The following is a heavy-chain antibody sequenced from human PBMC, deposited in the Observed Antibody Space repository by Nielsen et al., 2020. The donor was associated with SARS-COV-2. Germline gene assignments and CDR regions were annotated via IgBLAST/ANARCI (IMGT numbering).Heavy chain of an antibody. D-gene: IGHD6-19*01. J-gene: IGHJ6*02. CDR1: GGTFSSYA. CDR3: ARDRGSSGWYGAGASYYYYGMDV. CDR2: INPSGGST. V-gene: IGHV1-46*01. Sequence: ASVKVSCKASGGTFSSYAISWVRQAPGQGLEWMGIINPSGGSTSYAQKFQGRVTMTRDTSTSTAYMELSRLRSDDTAVYYCARDRGSSGWYGAGASYYYYGMDVWGQGTTVTVSS.